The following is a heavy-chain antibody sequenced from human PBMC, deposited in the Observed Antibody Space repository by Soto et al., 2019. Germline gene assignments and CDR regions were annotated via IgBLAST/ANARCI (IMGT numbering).Heavy chain of an antibody. CDR1: GFTFSSYD. CDR3: ARGVSSWYTPTRPQLDY. CDR2: IGTAGDT. Sequence: GGSLRLSCAASGFTFSSYDMHWVRQATGKGLEWVSAIGTAGDTYYPGSVKGRFTISRENAKNSLYLQMNSLRAGDTAVYYCARGVSSWYTPTRPQLDYWGQGTLVTVYS. V-gene: IGHV3-13*01. J-gene: IGHJ4*02. D-gene: IGHD6-13*01.